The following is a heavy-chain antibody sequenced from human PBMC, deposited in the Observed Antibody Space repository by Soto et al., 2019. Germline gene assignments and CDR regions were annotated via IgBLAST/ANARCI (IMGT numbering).Heavy chain of an antibody. D-gene: IGHD2-21*02. Sequence: ASVKVSCKASGYTFTSYGISWVRQAPGQGLEWMGWISAYNGNTNYAQKLQGRVTMTTDTSTSTAYMELRSLRSDDAAVYYCGRDRCGGDCFPHWFDPWGQGTLVTVSS. CDR3: GRDRCGGDCFPHWFDP. CDR2: ISAYNGNT. J-gene: IGHJ5*02. CDR1: GYTFTSYG. V-gene: IGHV1-18*01.